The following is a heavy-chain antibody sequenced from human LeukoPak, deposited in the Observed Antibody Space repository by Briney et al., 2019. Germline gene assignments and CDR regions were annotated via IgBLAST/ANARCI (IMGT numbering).Heavy chain of an antibody. J-gene: IGHJ4*02. D-gene: IGHD3-10*01. V-gene: IGHV1-18*01. CDR1: GYTFTSYG. CDR3: ARDSMVRGTSTYFDY. CDR2: ISAYNGNT. Sequence: ASVKVSCKASGYTFTSYGISWVRQAPGQGLEWMGWISAYNGNTNYAQKLQGRVTMTTDTSTSTAYMELRSLRSDDTAVYYCARDSMVRGTSTYFDYWGQGTLVTVS.